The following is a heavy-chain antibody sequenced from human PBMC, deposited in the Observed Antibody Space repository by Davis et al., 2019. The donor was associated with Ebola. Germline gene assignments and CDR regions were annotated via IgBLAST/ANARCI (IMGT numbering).Heavy chain of an antibody. CDR1: GGSFSGHY. CDR3: AREHVATRHEHYYYYGMDV. J-gene: IGHJ6*02. V-gene: IGHV4-34*01. CDR2: IYHSGST. Sequence: SETLSLTCAVNGGSFSGHYWTWIRQPPGKGLEWIGEIYHSGSTNYNPSLKSRVTISVDTSKNQFSLKLSSVTAADTAVYYCAREHVATRHEHYYYYGMDVWGQGTTVTVSS. D-gene: IGHD5-12*01.